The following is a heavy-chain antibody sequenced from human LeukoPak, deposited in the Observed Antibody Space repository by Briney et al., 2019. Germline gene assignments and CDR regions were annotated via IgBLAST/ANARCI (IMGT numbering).Heavy chain of an antibody. CDR3: ARPCSGGSCYPWSAFDI. Sequence: PGGSLRPSCAASGFTFSIYAMSWVRQAPGKGLEGGSDISGSGGSTYYADSVRGRFTISRDNAKNTLYLQMNSLRAEDTAVYYCARPCSGGSCYPWSAFDIWGQGTMVPVSS. V-gene: IGHV3-23*01. J-gene: IGHJ3*02. CDR2: ISGSGGST. CDR1: GFTFSIYA. D-gene: IGHD2-15*01.